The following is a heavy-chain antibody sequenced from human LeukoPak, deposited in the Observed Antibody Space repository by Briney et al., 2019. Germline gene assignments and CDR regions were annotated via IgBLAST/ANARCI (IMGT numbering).Heavy chain of an antibody. V-gene: IGHV3-21*01. D-gene: IGHD1-26*01. Sequence: GGSLRLSCAASGFTFSSYSMNWVRQAPGKGLEWVSSISSSSSYIYYADSVKGRFTISRDNAKNSLYLQMSSLRAEDTAVYYCAREILGATQYQDYWGQGTLVTVSS. CDR1: GFTFSSYS. J-gene: IGHJ4*02. CDR2: ISSSSSYI. CDR3: AREILGATQYQDY.